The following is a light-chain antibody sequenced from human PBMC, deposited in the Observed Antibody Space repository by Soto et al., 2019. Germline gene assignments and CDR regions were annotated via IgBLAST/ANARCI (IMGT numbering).Light chain of an antibody. J-gene: IGKJ4*01. V-gene: IGKV1-5*01. Sequence: DIPLTQSPSTLSASVGDRVTITCRTSQSIRSWLAWYQQKPGKAPKLLIYDASSLESGVPSRFSGSGSGTEFTLTISSLQPDDFATYYCQQYNSYSPLTFGGGTKVDIK. CDR2: DAS. CDR1: QSIRSW. CDR3: QQYNSYSPLT.